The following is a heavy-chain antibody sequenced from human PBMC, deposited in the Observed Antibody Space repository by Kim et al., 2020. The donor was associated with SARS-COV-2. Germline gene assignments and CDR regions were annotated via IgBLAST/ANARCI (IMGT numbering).Heavy chain of an antibody. V-gene: IGHV4-4*07. CDR3: ASALGH. D-gene: IGHD3-16*02. CDR2: YASGRT. J-gene: IGHJ4*02. Sequence: YASGRTNYIPSLQSRVTMTVDMSKSQFSLKLSSVTAADTAVYYCASALGHWGQGTLVTVSS.